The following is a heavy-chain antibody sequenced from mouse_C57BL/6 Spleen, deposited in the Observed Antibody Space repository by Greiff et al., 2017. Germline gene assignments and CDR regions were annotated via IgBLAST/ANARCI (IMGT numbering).Heavy chain of an antibody. J-gene: IGHJ2*01. Sequence: EVKLQESGPELVKPGASVKISCKASGYSFTGYYMNWVKQSPEKSLEWIGEINPSTGGTTYNQKFKAKATLTVDKSSSTAYMQLKSLTSEDSAVYYCARWHDYDGYFDYWGQGTTLTVSS. CDR3: ARWHDYDGYFDY. CDR2: INPSTGGT. V-gene: IGHV1-42*01. D-gene: IGHD2-4*01. CDR1: GYSFTGYY.